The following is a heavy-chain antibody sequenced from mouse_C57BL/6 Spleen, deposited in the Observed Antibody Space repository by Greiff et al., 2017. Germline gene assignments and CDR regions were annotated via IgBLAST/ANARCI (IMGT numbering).Heavy chain of an antibody. V-gene: IGHV1-55*01. CDR1: GYTFTSYW. CDR3: ARHGTTVVASDY. Sequence: QVQLQQPGAELVKPGASVKMSCKASGYTFTSYWITWVKQRPGQGLEWIGDIYPGSGSTNYNEKFKSKATLTVDTSSSTAYMQLSSLTSEDSAVYYCARHGTTVVASDYWGQGTTLTVSS. D-gene: IGHD1-1*01. CDR2: IYPGSGST. J-gene: IGHJ2*01.